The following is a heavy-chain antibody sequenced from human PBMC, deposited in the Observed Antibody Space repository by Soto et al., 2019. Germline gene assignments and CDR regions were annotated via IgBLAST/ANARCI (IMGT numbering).Heavy chain of an antibody. Sequence: QITLKESGPTLVKPTQTLTLTCTFSGFPLSTSGVGVGWIRQPPGKALEWLALIYWDDDKRYSPSLKSRLTITKDTSKNQVVLTMTNMDPVDTATYYCARTTTIFGVVIKAWFDPWGQGTLVTVSS. D-gene: IGHD3-3*01. CDR1: GFPLSTSGVG. J-gene: IGHJ5*02. CDR2: IYWDDDK. V-gene: IGHV2-5*02. CDR3: ARTTTIFGVVIKAWFDP.